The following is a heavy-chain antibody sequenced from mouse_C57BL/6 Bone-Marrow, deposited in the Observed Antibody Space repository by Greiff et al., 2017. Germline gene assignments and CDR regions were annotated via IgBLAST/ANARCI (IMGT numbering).Heavy chain of an antibody. D-gene: IGHD1-1*01. CDR3: ARVYYGSRGAWFAY. V-gene: IGHV1-81*01. CDR2: IYLRGGNS. J-gene: IGHJ3*01. Sequence: VQLQQSGAELARPGASVKLSCKASGYTFTSYGISWVNQRTGQGLEWMGEIYLRGGNSTYNEKFKGKATLTADKSSSTAYMGLRDLTSEDSAVYFCARVYYGSRGAWFAYWGQGTLVTVSA. CDR1: GYTFTSYG.